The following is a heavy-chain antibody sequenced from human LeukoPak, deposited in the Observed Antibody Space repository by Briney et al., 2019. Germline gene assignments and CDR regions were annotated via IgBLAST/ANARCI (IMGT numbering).Heavy chain of an antibody. V-gene: IGHV3-48*03. CDR2: ITNTCTTI. Sequence: GGSLRLSCVASGFTFSSYEMNWVRQAPGKGLEWVSYITNTCTTIYYADSVKGRFTISRDNAKNSLYLQMNSLRAEDTAIYYCARDPYSGSYGDSYYYYMDVWGKGTTVTISS. CDR3: ARDPYSGSYGDSYYYYMDV. J-gene: IGHJ6*03. CDR1: GFTFSSYE. D-gene: IGHD1-26*01.